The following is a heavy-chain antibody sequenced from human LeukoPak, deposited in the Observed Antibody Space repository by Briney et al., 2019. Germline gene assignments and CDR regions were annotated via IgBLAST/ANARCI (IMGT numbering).Heavy chain of an antibody. V-gene: IGHV4-28*01. Sequence: PSDTLSLTCAVSGYSISSSNWWGWIRQPSGKGLEWIGYIHHSGSTYYNPSLKSRVTMSVDTSKNQFSLKLSSVTAVDTAVYYCARYGSGSEEGWFDPWGQGTLVTVSS. CDR1: GYSISSSNW. D-gene: IGHD3-10*01. CDR2: IHHSGST. J-gene: IGHJ5*02. CDR3: ARYGSGSEEGWFDP.